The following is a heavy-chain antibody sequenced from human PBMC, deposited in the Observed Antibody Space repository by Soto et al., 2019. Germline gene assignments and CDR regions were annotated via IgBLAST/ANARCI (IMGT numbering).Heavy chain of an antibody. Sequence: QVQLVQSGAEVKKPGSSVKVSCKASGGTFSSYTISWVRQAPGQGLEWMGRIIPILGIANYAQKFQGRVTITADKSTSTAYMELSSLRSEDTAVYYCASRYCGSTSCYRPYYYYYGMDVWGQGTTVTVSS. J-gene: IGHJ6*02. CDR1: GGTFSSYT. V-gene: IGHV1-69*02. D-gene: IGHD2-2*01. CDR3: ASRYCGSTSCYRPYYYYYGMDV. CDR2: IIPILGIA.